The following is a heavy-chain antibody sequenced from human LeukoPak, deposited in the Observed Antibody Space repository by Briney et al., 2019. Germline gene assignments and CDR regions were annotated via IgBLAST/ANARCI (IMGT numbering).Heavy chain of an antibody. CDR2: TSYDGSNK. CDR1: GFTFSSYG. J-gene: IGHJ6*04. V-gene: IGHV3-30*18. Sequence: GGSLRPSCAASGFTFSSYGMHWVRQAPGKGLEWVAVTSYDGSNKYYADSVKGRFTISRDNSKNTLYLQMNSLRAEDTAVYYCAKDPYCSSTSCAIDNYYGMDVWGKGTTVTVSS. D-gene: IGHD2-2*01. CDR3: AKDPYCSSTSCAIDNYYGMDV.